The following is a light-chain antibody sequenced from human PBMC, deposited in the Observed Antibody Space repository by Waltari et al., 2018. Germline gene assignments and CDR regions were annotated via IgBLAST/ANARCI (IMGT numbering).Light chain of an antibody. CDR1: SSDVGAYNY. V-gene: IGLV2-14*03. J-gene: IGLJ2*01. Sequence: QSALTQPASVSGSPGQSITISCTGTSSDVGAYNYVSWYQQHPGKAPKIIIFDVSNRPSGVSNRFSGSKSGNTASLTISGLQAEDEADYYCSSYISSSTLELFGGGTSLTVL. CDR2: DVS. CDR3: SSYISSSTLEL.